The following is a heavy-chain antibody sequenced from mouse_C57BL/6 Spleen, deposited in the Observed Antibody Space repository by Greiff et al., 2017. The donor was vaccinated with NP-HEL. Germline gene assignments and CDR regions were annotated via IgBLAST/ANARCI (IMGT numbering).Heavy chain of an antibody. J-gene: IGHJ3*01. V-gene: IGHV5-17*01. CDR1: GFTFSDYG. Sequence: EVQLQESGGGLVKPGGSLKLSCAASGFTFSDYGMHWVRQAPEKGLEWVAYISSGSSTIYYADTVKGRFTISRDNAKNTLFLQMTSLRSEDTAMYYCAKDYYGPFAYWGQGTLVTVSA. D-gene: IGHD1-1*01. CDR2: ISSGSSTI. CDR3: AKDYYGPFAY.